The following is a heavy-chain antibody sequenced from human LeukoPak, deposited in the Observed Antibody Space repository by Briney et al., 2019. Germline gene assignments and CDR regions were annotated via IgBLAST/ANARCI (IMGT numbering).Heavy chain of an antibody. D-gene: IGHD6-13*01. V-gene: IGHV4-59*08. J-gene: IGHJ4*02. CDR3: ARLPGIAAI. Sequence: SETLSLTCTVSGGSTSRYYWSWIRQPPGQRLEWLGYLYYSGSTTYNPSLKSRLTMSLDTSKNQISLRLISLTAADTAVYYCARLPGIAAIWGQGTLVTVSS. CDR1: GGSTSRYY. CDR2: LYYSGST.